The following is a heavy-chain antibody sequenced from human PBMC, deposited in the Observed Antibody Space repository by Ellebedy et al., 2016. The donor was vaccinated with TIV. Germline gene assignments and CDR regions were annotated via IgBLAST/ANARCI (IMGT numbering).Heavy chain of an antibody. Sequence: AASVKVSCKASGGTFSSYAISWVRQAPGQGLEWLGGFIPILGIANYAQKLQGRVTITTDTSTSTAYMELRSLRSEDTAVYYCARGEVLLDYWGQGTLVTVSS. CDR2: FIPILGIA. D-gene: IGHD1-26*01. CDR3: ARGEVLLDY. V-gene: IGHV1-69*10. J-gene: IGHJ4*02. CDR1: GGTFSSYA.